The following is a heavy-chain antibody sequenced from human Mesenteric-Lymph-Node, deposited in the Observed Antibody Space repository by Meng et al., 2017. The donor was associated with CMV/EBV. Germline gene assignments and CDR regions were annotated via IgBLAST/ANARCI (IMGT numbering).Heavy chain of an antibody. J-gene: IGHJ4*02. CDR1: GDSVPSNSAA. CDR3: ARESWELGIEYPFDY. D-gene: IGHD7-27*01. V-gene: IGHV6-1*01. Sequence: SETLSLTCAISGDSVPSNSAAWNWIRQSPSRGLEWLGRTYYRSKWYNDYAVSAKSRITINPDTSKNQFSLQLNSVTPEDTAVYYCARESWELGIEYPFDYWGQGTLVTVSS. CDR2: TYYRSKWYN.